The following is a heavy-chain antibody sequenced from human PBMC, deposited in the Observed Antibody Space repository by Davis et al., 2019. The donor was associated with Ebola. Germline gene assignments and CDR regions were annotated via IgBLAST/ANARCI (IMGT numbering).Heavy chain of an antibody. D-gene: IGHD3-3*01. Sequence: ASVKVSCKASGYTFTSYAMHWVRQAPGQGLEWMGWISAYNGNTNYAQKLQGRVTMTTDTSTSTAYMELRSLRSDDTAVYYCARVSYDFWSGYDYWGQGTLVTVSS. CDR1: GYTFTSYA. CDR2: ISAYNGNT. CDR3: ARVSYDFWSGYDY. V-gene: IGHV1-18*01. J-gene: IGHJ4*02.